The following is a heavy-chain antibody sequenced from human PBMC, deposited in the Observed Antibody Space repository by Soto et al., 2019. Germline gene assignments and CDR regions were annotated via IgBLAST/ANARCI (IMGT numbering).Heavy chain of an antibody. CDR2: IFFSGNT. Sequence: PSETLYLTCTVSGGSILNGGHYWTWIRQHPGKGLEWIGRIFFSGNTHYNPALKSRLTFSLDTAKNKFSLKLTSVTAADTAIYYCARDNCGVMLKFWGPGTLVNVSS. V-gene: IGHV4-31*03. CDR1: GGSILNGGHY. CDR3: ARDNCGVMLKF. D-gene: IGHD3-16*01. J-gene: IGHJ4*02.